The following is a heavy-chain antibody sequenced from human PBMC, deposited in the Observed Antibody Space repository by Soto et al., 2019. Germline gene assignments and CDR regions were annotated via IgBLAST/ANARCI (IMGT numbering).Heavy chain of an antibody. J-gene: IGHJ3*02. D-gene: IGHD3-16*01. Sequence: GSLRLSCAASGFTFRRYAMHWVRQAPGKGLEYVSAISNNGGSTFYADSVQGRFIISRDNSKNTLDLQMGSLRAEDMAVYYYARVGDRDAFDIWGEGTVVTVSS. V-gene: IGHV3-64*02. CDR1: GFTFRRYA. CDR2: ISNNGGST. CDR3: ARVGDRDAFDI.